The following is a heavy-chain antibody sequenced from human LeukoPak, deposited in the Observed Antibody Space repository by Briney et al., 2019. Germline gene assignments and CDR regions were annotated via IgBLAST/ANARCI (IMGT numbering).Heavy chain of an antibody. CDR1: GFTFSSYG. CDR2: ISYDGSNK. J-gene: IGHJ6*02. CDR3: ARGYSSSPTNYYYYGMDV. Sequence: PGRSLRLSCAVSGFTFSSYGMHWVRQAPGKGLEWVAVISYDGSNKYYADSVKGRFTISRDNSKNTLYLQMNSLRAEDTAVYYCARGYSSSPTNYYYYGMDVWGQGTTVTVSS. D-gene: IGHD6-6*01. V-gene: IGHV3-30*03.